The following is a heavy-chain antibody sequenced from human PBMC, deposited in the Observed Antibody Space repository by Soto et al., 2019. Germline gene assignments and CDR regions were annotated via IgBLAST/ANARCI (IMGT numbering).Heavy chain of an antibody. V-gene: IGHV4-4*02. CDR2: IYHSGST. CDR1: GGSISSSNW. D-gene: IGHD3-10*01. Sequence: SETLSLTCAVSGGSISSSNWWSWVRQPPGKGLEWIGEIYHSGSTNYNPSLKSRVTISVDKSKNQFSLKLSSVTAADTAVYYCASAIYYGSGSLNYFDYWGQGTLVTVSS. J-gene: IGHJ4*02. CDR3: ASAIYYGSGSLNYFDY.